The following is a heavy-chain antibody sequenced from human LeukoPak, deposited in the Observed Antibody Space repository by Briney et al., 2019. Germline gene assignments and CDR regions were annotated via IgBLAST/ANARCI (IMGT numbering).Heavy chain of an antibody. D-gene: IGHD3-10*01. CDR2: IYYSGST. J-gene: IGHJ4*02. V-gene: IGHV4-39*07. CDR3: ARDDHPFNLVRGVTRGGIAY. CDR1: GGSISSSSYY. Sequence: SETLSLTCTVSGGSISSSSYYWGWIRQPPGKGLECIGGIYYSGSTYYNPSLKSRVTISVDTSKNQFSLKLSSVTAADTAVYYCARDDHPFNLVRGVTRGGIAYWGQGTLVTVSS.